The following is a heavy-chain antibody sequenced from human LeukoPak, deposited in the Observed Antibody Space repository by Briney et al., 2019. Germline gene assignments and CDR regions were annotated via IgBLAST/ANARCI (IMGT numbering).Heavy chain of an antibody. CDR2: IKQDGSEK. CDR1: GFTFSSYW. V-gene: IGHV3-7*01. J-gene: IGHJ5*01. D-gene: IGHD3-16*01. Sequence: GGSLRLSCAASGFTFSSYWMSWVRQAPGKGLEWVANIKQDGSEKYYVDSVKGRFTISRDNAKNSLYLQMNSLRAEDTAVYYCARGRGREIMITTSRRSFWFDSWGQGTLVTVSS. CDR3: ARGRGREIMITTSRRSFWFDS.